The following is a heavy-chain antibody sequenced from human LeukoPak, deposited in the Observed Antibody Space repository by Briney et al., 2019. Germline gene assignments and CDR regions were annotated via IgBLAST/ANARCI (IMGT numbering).Heavy chain of an antibody. Sequence: PGGSLRLSCAASGFTFSSYGMHWVRQAPGKGLEWVAVIWYDGGNKYYADSVKGRFTISRDNSKNTLYLQMNSLRAEDTAVYYCARDHIQWLVQGQDYWGQGTLVTVSS. CDR3: ARDHIQWLVQGQDY. V-gene: IGHV3-33*01. J-gene: IGHJ4*02. D-gene: IGHD6-19*01. CDR2: IWYDGGNK. CDR1: GFTFSSYG.